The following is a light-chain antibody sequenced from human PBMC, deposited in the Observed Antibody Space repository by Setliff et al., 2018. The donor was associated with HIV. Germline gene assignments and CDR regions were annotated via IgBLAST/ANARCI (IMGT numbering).Light chain of an antibody. J-gene: IGLJ1*01. V-gene: IGLV2-23*01. Sequence: QSALTQPASVSGSPGQSITFSCTGTSSDVGSYNLVSWYQQHPGKAPKLMIYEGSKRPSGVSNRFSGSKSGNTASLTISGLQAEDEADYYCCSYAGSSTHYVFGTGTKVTVL. CDR1: SSDVGSYNL. CDR2: EGS. CDR3: CSYAGSSTHYV.